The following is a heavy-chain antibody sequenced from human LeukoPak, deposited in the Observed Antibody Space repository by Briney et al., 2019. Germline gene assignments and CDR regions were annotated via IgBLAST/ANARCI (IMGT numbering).Heavy chain of an antibody. CDR1: GGSFSGYY. CDR3: ARGGEGVATPRPCPDY. V-gene: IGHV4-34*01. Sequence: SETLSLTCAVYGGSFSGYYWSWIRQPPGKGLEWSGEINHSGSTNYNPSLKSRVSISGDTSKNQFSLKLSSVTAADTAVYYCARGGEGVATPRPCPDYWGQGTLVTVSS. CDR2: INHSGST. D-gene: IGHD2-21*01. J-gene: IGHJ4*02.